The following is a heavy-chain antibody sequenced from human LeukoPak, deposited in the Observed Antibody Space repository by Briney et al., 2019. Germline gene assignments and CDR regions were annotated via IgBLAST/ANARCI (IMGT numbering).Heavy chain of an antibody. CDR1: GGSFSGYY. CDR3: ARGNYVRYYYYYYGMDV. V-gene: IGHV4-34*01. Sequence: SETLSLTCAVYGGSFSGYYWSWIRQPPGKGLEGIGEINHSGSTNYNPSLKSRVTISVDTPKNQFSLKLSSVTAADTAVYYCARGNYVRYYYYYYGMDVWGQGTTVTVSS. J-gene: IGHJ6*02. D-gene: IGHD4-11*01. CDR2: INHSGST.